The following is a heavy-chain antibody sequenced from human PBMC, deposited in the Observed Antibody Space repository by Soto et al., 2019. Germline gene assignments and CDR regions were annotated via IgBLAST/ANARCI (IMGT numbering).Heavy chain of an antibody. CDR1: GGSISSSSYY. J-gene: IGHJ4*02. V-gene: IGHV4-39*01. CDR3: ARQDRRWLQFHYFDY. CDR2: IYYTGTT. D-gene: IGHD5-12*01. Sequence: QLQLQESGPGLVKPSETLSLTCTVSGGSISSSSYYWGWIRQPPGKGLEWIGTIYYTGTTYNNPSLKSRVTISVDTSENQFSLRLSSVTAADTAVYYCARQDRRWLQFHYFDYWGQGNLVTVSS.